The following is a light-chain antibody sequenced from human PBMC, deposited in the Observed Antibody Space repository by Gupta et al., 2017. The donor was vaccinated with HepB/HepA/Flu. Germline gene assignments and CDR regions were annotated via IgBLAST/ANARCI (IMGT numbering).Light chain of an antibody. Sequence: DIQMTQSPSSLSASVGDRVTITCRASQSISKYLNWYQQKPGKVPNLLIYAASSLQSGVPSRFSGSGSGTEFTLTISSPEPEDFATYYCQQWNSSPFTFGRGTKVEIK. V-gene: IGKV1-39*01. CDR2: AAS. CDR3: QQWNSSPFT. J-gene: IGKJ4*01. CDR1: QSISKY.